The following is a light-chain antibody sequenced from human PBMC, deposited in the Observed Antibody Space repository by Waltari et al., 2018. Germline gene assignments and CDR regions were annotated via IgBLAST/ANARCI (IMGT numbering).Light chain of an antibody. CDR1: SSDVGGYNF. CDR3: SSYTSTSSYV. Sequence: QSALTQPASVSGSPGQSITISCTGTSSDVGGYNFVSWYQQHPGKAPKLILYDVTERPSGVSHRFSGSKSGNTASLTISGLQAEDEADYYGSSYTSTSSYVFGAETKVTVL. V-gene: IGLV2-14*01. J-gene: IGLJ1*01. CDR2: DVT.